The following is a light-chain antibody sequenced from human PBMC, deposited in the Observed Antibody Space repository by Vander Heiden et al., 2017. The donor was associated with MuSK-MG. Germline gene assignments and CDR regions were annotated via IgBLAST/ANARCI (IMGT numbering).Light chain of an antibody. V-gene: IGKV3-11*01. CDR2: DAF. CDR1: QSVSEY. Sequence: EIVLTQSPATLSLSPGERATLSCRASQSVSEYLAWYQQKPGQAPRLLIYDAFNRATDIPAKFSGSGSGTDFTLTIRNLEPEDFAVYYCQQRRSWPVTFGPGTKVDIK. J-gene: IGKJ3*01. CDR3: QQRRSWPVT.